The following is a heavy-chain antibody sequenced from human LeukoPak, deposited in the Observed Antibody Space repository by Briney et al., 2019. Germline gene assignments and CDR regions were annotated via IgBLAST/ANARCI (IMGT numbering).Heavy chain of an antibody. J-gene: IGHJ4*02. Sequence: GGSLRLSCAASGFTFSDYYMSWIRQAPGKGLEWVSYISSSGSTIYYADSVKGRFAISRDNAKNSLYLQMNSLRAEDTAVYYCARDSSSSSWNYWGQGTLVTVSS. CDR2: ISSSGSTI. V-gene: IGHV3-11*04. CDR1: GFTFSDYY. CDR3: ARDSSSSSWNY. D-gene: IGHD6-6*01.